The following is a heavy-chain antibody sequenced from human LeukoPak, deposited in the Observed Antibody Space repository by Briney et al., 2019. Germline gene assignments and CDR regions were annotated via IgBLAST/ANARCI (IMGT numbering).Heavy chain of an antibody. CDR2: IYTSGSN. CDR1: GGSISTYY. D-gene: IGHD3-22*01. Sequence: SETLSLTCTVSGGSISTYYWSWIRQPAGKGLEWIGRIYTSGSNNYNPSLKSRVTISVDTTKNQFSLKLSSVTAGDTAVYYCASSYYDSSGYYRNYYMDVWRKGTT. V-gene: IGHV4-4*07. CDR3: ASSYYDSSGYYRNYYMDV. J-gene: IGHJ6*03.